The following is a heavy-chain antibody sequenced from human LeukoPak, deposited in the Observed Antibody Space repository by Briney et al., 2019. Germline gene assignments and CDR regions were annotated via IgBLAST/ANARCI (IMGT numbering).Heavy chain of an antibody. CDR3: ARGGVVPAAPMDV. Sequence: ASVKVSCKASGYSFTGYYIHWVRQAPGQGLEWMGWINPNSGGTNYAQKFQGWVTMTRDTSISTAYMELSRLRSDDTAVYYCARGGVVPAAPMDVWGQGTTVTVSS. J-gene: IGHJ6*02. D-gene: IGHD2-2*01. V-gene: IGHV1-2*04. CDR1: GYSFTGYY. CDR2: INPNSGGT.